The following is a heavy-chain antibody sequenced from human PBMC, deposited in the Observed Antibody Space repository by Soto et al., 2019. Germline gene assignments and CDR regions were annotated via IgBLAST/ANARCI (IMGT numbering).Heavy chain of an antibody. CDR2: MEPSTGTT. CDR3: ARGVSAGVDY. V-gene: IGHV1-8*01. J-gene: IGHJ4*02. CDR1: GYSFTSLD. Sequence: ASVKVSCKASGYSFTSLDINWVRQTAGQGLEWMGWMEPSTGTTGYAQKFQGRVTMTRDTSINTAYMELTTLTSDDTAFYYCARGVSAGVDYWGQGTLVTVSS. D-gene: IGHD1-26*01.